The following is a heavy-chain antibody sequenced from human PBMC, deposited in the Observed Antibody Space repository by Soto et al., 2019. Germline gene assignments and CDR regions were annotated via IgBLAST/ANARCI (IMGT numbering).Heavy chain of an antibody. CDR1: GFTFSSYS. CDR2: ISSSSSYI. J-gene: IGHJ5*02. V-gene: IGHV3-21*01. CDR3: ARDLSWNDDEGWFDP. Sequence: GGSLRLSCAASGFTFSSYSMNWVRQAPGKGLEWVSSISSSSSYIYYADSVKGRFTISRDNAKNSLYLQMNSLRAEDTAVYYCARDLSWNDDEGWFDPWGQGILVTVSS. D-gene: IGHD1-1*01.